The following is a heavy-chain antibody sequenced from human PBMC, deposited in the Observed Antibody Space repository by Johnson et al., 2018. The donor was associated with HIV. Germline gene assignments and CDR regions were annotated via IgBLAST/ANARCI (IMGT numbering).Heavy chain of an antibody. D-gene: IGHD3-22*01. CDR2: IKQDGSEK. Sequence: VQLVESGGGLVKPGGSLRLSCAASGFTFSSYWMSWVRQAPGKGLEWVANIKQDGSEKYYVDSVKGRFTISRDNAKNSLYLQMNSLRAEDTAVYYCARDPVSHYYDSSGSLDDAFDIWGQGTMVTVSS. CDR1: GFTFSSYW. V-gene: IGHV3-7*01. CDR3: ARDPVSHYYDSSGSLDDAFDI. J-gene: IGHJ3*02.